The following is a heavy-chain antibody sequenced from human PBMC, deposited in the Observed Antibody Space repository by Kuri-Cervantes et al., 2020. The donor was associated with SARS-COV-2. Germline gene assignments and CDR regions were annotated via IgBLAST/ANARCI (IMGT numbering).Heavy chain of an antibody. D-gene: IGHD1-26*01. CDR3: ATTSGSYRSNWFDP. J-gene: IGHJ5*02. CDR1: GYTFTSYD. CDR2: FDPEDGET. V-gene: IGHV1-24*01. Sequence: ASVKVSCKASGYTFTSYDINWVRQATGQGLEWMGGFDPEDGETIYAQKFQGRVTMTEDTSTDTAYMELSSLRSEDTAAYYCATTSGSYRSNWFDPWGQGTLVTVSS.